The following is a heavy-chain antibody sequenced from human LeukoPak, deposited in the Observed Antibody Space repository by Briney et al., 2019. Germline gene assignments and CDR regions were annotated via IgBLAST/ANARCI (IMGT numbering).Heavy chain of an antibody. V-gene: IGHV1-18*01. CDR3: ARDPTNTSGRYAYIDY. D-gene: IGHD6-19*01. Sequence: ASVKVSCKASGYTFTHHGITWVRQAPGQGLEWMGWISAYNGDTHYAQNFQGRVTLTTDTSTTTAYMELRSLRSDDTAVYYCARDPTNTSGRYAYIDYWGQGTLVTVSS. J-gene: IGHJ4*02. CDR2: ISAYNGDT. CDR1: GYTFTHHG.